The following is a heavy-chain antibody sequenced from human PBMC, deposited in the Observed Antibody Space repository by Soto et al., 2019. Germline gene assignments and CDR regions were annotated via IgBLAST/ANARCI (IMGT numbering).Heavy chain of an antibody. CDR1: GGSISSSSYY. Sequence: SETLSLTCTVSGGSISSSSYYWGWIRQPPGKGLEWIGSIYYSGSTYYNPSLKSRVTISVDTSKNQFSLKLSSVTAADTAVYCCARHLLDTAMEGMDVWGQGTTVTVSS. V-gene: IGHV4-39*01. CDR3: ARHLLDTAMEGMDV. D-gene: IGHD5-18*01. CDR2: IYYSGST. J-gene: IGHJ6*02.